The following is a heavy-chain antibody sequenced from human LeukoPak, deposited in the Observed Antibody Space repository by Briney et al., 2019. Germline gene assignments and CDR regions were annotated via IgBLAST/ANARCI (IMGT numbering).Heavy chain of an antibody. CDR3: AKGDDYFYYYAMDV. V-gene: IGHV3-23*01. CDR2: ISGSSSST. CDR1: GFTFNSYA. Sequence: GGSLRLSCAASGFTFNSYAMSWVRQAPGKGLEWVSAISGSSSSTYYTDSVKGRFIISRDNSKKMLYLQMNSLRAEDTAVYYCAKGDDYFYYYAMDVWGQGTTVTVSS. J-gene: IGHJ6*02. D-gene: IGHD3-16*01.